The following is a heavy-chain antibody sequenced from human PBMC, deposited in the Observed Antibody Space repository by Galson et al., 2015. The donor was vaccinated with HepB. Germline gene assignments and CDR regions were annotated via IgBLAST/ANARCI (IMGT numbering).Heavy chain of an antibody. Sequence: SLRLSCAASGFTFSSYSMNWVRQAPGKGLEWVSSISSSSSYICYADSVKGRFTISRDNSKNTLYLQMNSLRAEDTAVYYCAKMTGAWFLDSWGQGTLVTVSS. D-gene: IGHD3-9*01. CDR3: AKMTGAWFLDS. CDR1: GFTFSSYS. J-gene: IGHJ4*02. CDR2: ISSSSSYI. V-gene: IGHV3-21*04.